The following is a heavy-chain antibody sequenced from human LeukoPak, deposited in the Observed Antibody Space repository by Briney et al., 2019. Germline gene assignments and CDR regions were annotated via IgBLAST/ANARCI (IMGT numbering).Heavy chain of an antibody. J-gene: IGHJ6*02. CDR2: IRSKAYGGTT. CDR1: GFTFGDYA. CDR3: TRPLGYCSSTSCPSTYYYYGMDA. Sequence: GGSLRLSCTASGFTFGDYAMSWVRQAPGKGLEWVGFIRSKAYGGTTEYAASVKGRFTISRDDSKSIAYLQMNSLKTEDTAVYYCTRPLGYCSSTSCPSTYYYYGMDAWGQGTTVTVSS. V-gene: IGHV3-49*04. D-gene: IGHD2-2*01.